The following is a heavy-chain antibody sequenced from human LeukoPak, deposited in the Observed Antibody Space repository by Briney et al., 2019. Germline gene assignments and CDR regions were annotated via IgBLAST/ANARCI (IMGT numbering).Heavy chain of an antibody. CDR3: ARDVADYYDSSGYGMDV. CDR1: GFTFSSYS. Sequence: PGGSLRLSCAASGFTFSSYSMNWVRQAPGKGLEWVSSISSSSSYIYYADSVKGRFTISRDNAKNSLYLQMNSLRAEETAVYYCARDVADYYDSSGYGMDVWGQGTTVTVSS. CDR2: ISSSSSYI. J-gene: IGHJ6*02. V-gene: IGHV3-21*01. D-gene: IGHD3-22*01.